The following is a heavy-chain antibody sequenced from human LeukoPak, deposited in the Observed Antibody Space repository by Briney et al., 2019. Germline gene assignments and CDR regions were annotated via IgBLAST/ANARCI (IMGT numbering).Heavy chain of an antibody. CDR2: INDDGSDT. CDR3: ARRYYGSATYRLPYDY. J-gene: IGHJ4*02. CDR1: GFTFKLYW. D-gene: IGHD3-22*01. Sequence: GGSLRLSCAASGFTFKLYWMHWVRHVPGKGPVWVARINDDGSDTVYADSVKGRFTISRDNDKNSLYLQMNSLRVEDTAVYYCARRYYGSATYRLPYDYWGQGTLVTVSS. V-gene: IGHV3-74*01.